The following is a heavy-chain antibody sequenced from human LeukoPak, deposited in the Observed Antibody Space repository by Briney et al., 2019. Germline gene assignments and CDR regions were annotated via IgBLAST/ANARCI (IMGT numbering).Heavy chain of an antibody. Sequence: GASVKVSCKASGYTFTGCYMHWVRQAPGQGLEWMGWINPNSGGTNYAQKFQGRVTMTRDMSISTAYMELSRLRSDDTAVYYCARDARGAAAEYFDYWGQGTLVTVSS. D-gene: IGHD6-13*01. J-gene: IGHJ4*02. CDR3: ARDARGAAAEYFDY. CDR1: GYTFTGCY. CDR2: INPNSGGT. V-gene: IGHV1-2*02.